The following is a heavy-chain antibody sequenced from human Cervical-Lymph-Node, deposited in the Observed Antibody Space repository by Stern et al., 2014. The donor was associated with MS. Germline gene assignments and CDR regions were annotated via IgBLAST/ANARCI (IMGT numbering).Heavy chain of an antibody. CDR3: ASPLTATSVPFGYYGMDV. CDR1: GGTFSNYA. J-gene: IGHJ6*02. D-gene: IGHD4-17*01. CDR2: VVPLFGKR. Sequence: VQLVQSGAEVKKPGSSVKVSCKASGGTFSNYATSWVRQAPGQGLEWMGGVVPLFGKRNDPPNFQGRVLITATESTSPAYNDPSSLRSEDTAVYYCASPLTATSVPFGYYGMDVWGQGTTVTVS. V-gene: IGHV1-69*01.